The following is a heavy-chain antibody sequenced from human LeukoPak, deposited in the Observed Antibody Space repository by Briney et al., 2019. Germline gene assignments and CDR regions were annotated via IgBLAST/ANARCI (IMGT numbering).Heavy chain of an antibody. V-gene: IGHV4-59*01. CDR3: ARGVGSGYTDY. Sequence: KPSETLSLTCTVSGGSISNYYWTRIRQPPGKGLEWIGFISYSGNTNYNPSLKSRVTISLDTSKNQFSLKLISVTAADTAVYYCARGVGSGYTDYWGQGALVTVSS. J-gene: IGHJ4*02. D-gene: IGHD3-22*01. CDR2: ISYSGNT. CDR1: GGSISNYY.